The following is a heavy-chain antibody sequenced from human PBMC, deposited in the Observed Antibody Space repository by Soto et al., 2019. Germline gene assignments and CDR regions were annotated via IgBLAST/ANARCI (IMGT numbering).Heavy chain of an antibody. Sequence: QITLKESGPTLVKPTQTLTLTCTFSGFSLSTSGVGVGWIRQPPGKALEWLALIYWDDDKRYSPALKSMITIAHDTAKNQAVLTIANMDPVDTATYYCAHRRGYCSGCSCYSIWFGPWVEGTLDTVFS. CDR2: IYWDDDK. D-gene: IGHD2-15*01. CDR3: AHRRGYCSGCSCYSIWFGP. CDR1: GFSLSTSGVG. V-gene: IGHV2-5*02. J-gene: IGHJ5*02.